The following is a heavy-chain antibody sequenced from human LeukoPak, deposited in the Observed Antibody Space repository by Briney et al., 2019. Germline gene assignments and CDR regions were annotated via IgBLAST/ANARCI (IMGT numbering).Heavy chain of an antibody. Sequence: GGSLRLSCAASGFTVSSNYMSWVRQAPGKGLEWVSVTYSGGSTYYADSVRGRFTISRDNSKNTLYLQMNSLRAEDTAVYYCARDLGPPDDAFDIWGQGTMVTVSS. D-gene: IGHD3-16*01. CDR1: GFTVSSNY. J-gene: IGHJ3*02. V-gene: IGHV3-66*02. CDR2: TYSGGST. CDR3: ARDLGPPDDAFDI.